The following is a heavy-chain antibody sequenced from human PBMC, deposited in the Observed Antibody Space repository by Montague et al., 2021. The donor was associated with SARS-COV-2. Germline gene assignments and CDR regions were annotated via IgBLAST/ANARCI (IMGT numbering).Heavy chain of an antibody. D-gene: IGHD3-22*01. CDR2: IKQSGST. CDR3: ARGHLSVSMIVVVFTSASYYFDY. J-gene: IGHJ4*02. V-gene: IGHV4-34*01. CDR1: GGSLGDDH. Sequence: SETLSLTCGVYGGSLGDDHWSWIRRPPGKGLEWIGNIKQSGSTNXXPSLKSRVTISVDTSKNQFSLKLTSVTAADTAVYFCARGHLSVSMIVVVFTSASYYFDYWGQGAQVTVSS.